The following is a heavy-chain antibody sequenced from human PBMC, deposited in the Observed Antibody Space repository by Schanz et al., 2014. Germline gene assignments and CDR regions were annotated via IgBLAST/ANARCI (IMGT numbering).Heavy chain of an antibody. CDR1: GFTFSGYW. V-gene: IGHV3-30*03. D-gene: IGHD3-10*01. CDR2: VSHDGFTK. CDR3: ARDGFGGYLDS. J-gene: IGHJ4*02. Sequence: VQLVESGGGLVQPGGSLRLSCAASGFTFSGYWMSWVRQAPGKGLEWVSIVSHDGFTKHYADSVRGRFTLSRDNSKNTVYLQMNSLRAEDTAVYYCARDGFGGYLDSWGQGTLVTVSS.